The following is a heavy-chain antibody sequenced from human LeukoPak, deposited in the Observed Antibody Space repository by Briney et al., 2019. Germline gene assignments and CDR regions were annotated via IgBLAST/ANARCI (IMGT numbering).Heavy chain of an antibody. CDR1: GGSISSYY. V-gene: IGHV4-59*08. CDR2: IYYSGST. J-gene: IGHJ4*02. D-gene: IGHD3-22*01. Sequence: SETLSLTCTVSGGSISSYYWSWIRQPPGKGLEWIGYIYYSGSTSYNPSLKSRVIMSVDTSKNQFSLKLSSVTAADTAVYYCARHGTLPYYYDSSGYPFLDYWGQGTLVTVSS. CDR3: ARHGTLPYYYDSSGYPFLDY.